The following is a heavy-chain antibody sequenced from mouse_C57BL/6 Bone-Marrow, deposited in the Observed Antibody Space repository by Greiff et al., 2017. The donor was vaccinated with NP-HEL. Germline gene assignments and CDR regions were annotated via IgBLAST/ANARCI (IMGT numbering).Heavy chain of an antibody. CDR2: ISNGGGST. CDR1: GFTFSDYY. D-gene: IGHD2-1*01. J-gene: IGHJ2*01. V-gene: IGHV5-12*01. CDR3: ARHGDYGNYCDY. Sequence: EVKLMESGGGLVQPGGSLKLSCAASGFTFSDYYMYWVRQTPEKRLEWVAYISNGGGSTYYPDTVKGRFPISRDNAKNTLYLQMSRLKSEDTAMYYCARHGDYGNYCDYWGQGTTLTVSS.